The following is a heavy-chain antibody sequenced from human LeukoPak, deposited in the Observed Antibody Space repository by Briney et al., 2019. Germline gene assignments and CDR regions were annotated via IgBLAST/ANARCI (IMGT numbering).Heavy chain of an antibody. J-gene: IGHJ4*02. V-gene: IGHV3-23*01. CDR3: AKDGVATITFDY. D-gene: IGHD2-15*01. CDR2: ISGSGGST. Sequence: LGGSLRLSCAASGFTFSSYAMSWVRQAPGKGLEWVSAISGSGGSTYYADPVKGRFTISRDNSKNTLYLQMNSLRAEDTALYYCAKDGVATITFDYWGQGILVTVSS. CDR1: GFTFSSYA.